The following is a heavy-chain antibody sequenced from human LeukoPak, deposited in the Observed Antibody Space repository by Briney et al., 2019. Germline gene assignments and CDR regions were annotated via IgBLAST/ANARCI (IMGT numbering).Heavy chain of an antibody. D-gene: IGHD2-15*01. CDR3: VSRARRGAVVVAGHYFDY. CDR2: INHSGST. CDR1: GGSFSGYY. J-gene: IGHJ4*02. V-gene: IGHV4-34*01. Sequence: SETLSLTCAVYGGSFSGYYWSWIRQPPGKGLEWIGEINHSGSTNYNPSLKSRVTISVDTSKNQFSLKLSSVTAADTAVYYCVSRARRGAVVVAGHYFDYWGQGTLVTVSS.